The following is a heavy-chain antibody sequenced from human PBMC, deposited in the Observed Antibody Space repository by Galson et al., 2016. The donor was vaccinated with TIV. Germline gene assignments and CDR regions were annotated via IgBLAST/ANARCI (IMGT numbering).Heavy chain of an antibody. CDR2: IFYSGVT. J-gene: IGHJ3*01. CDR1: GASISTSSNY. V-gene: IGHV4-39*01. CDR3: ARRHQWLGGSFEV. D-gene: IGHD6-19*01. Sequence: SETLSLTCTVSGASISTSSNYWVWIRQPPGKGLEWIGTIFYSGVTYYNWSLKSRVTISIDTSKRQFSLNVRSMTAADTAVYYCARRHQWLGGSFEVWGQGTMVAVS.